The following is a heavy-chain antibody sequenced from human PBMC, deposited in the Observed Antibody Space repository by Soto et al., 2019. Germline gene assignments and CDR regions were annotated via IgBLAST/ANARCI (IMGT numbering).Heavy chain of an antibody. J-gene: IGHJ3*02. CDR2: IRGSGDST. Sequence: QPGGSLRLSSAASGFTFSSYAMSWVRQAPGKGLEWVSGIRGSGDSTYYADSVKGRFTISRDNSKNTLYLQMSGLRAEDTAIYYCAKDRCSSTSCRLFPTNQGTGIWGQGTMVTVSS. CDR1: GFTFSSYA. V-gene: IGHV3-23*01. D-gene: IGHD2-2*01. CDR3: AKDRCSSTSCRLFPTNQGTGI.